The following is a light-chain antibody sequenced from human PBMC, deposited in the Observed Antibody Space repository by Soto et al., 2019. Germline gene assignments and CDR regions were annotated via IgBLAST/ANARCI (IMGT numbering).Light chain of an antibody. CDR2: EIT. J-gene: IGLJ1*01. V-gene: IGLV2-14*01. CDR1: SSDVGGYNY. Sequence: SVLTQPASVSVSPGQSITISCTATSSDVGGYNYVSWYQQHPGKAPRLMIYEITNRPSGVSNRFSGSKSGNTASLTISGLQAEDEADYYCNSYTSNSSDVFGTGTKVTVL. CDR3: NSYTSNSSDV.